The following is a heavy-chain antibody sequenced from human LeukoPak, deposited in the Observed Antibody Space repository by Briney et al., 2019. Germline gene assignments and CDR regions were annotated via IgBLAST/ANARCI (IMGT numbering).Heavy chain of an antibody. D-gene: IGHD6-19*01. CDR2: IDHSGST. CDR3: ASSWFAVAGSETNWFDP. Sequence: SETLSLTCAVYGVSFSGYYWSWIRQPPGKGLEWIGEIDHSGSTNYSPSLKSRVTISVDTSKNQFSLKLSSVTAADTAVYYCASSWFAVAGSETNWFDPWGQGTLVTVSS. V-gene: IGHV4-34*01. CDR1: GVSFSGYY. J-gene: IGHJ5*02.